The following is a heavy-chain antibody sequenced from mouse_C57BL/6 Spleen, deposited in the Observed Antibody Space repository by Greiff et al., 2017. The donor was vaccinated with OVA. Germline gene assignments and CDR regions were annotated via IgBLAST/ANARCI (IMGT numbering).Heavy chain of an antibody. D-gene: IGHD4-1*02. Sequence: QVQLQQSGAELVRPGTSVKVSCKASGYAFTNYLIEWVKQRPGQGLEWIGVINPGSGGTNYNEKFKGKATLTADKSSSTAYMQLSSLTSEDSAVYFCASRNWDVGAMDYWGQGTSVTVSS. CDR3: ASRNWDVGAMDY. J-gene: IGHJ4*01. V-gene: IGHV1-54*01. CDR2: INPGSGGT. CDR1: GYAFTNYL.